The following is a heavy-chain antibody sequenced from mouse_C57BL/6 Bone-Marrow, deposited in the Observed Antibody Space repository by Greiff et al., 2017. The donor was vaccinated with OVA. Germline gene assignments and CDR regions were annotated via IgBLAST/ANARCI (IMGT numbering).Heavy chain of an antibody. J-gene: IGHJ4*01. D-gene: IGHD2-4*01. CDR3: SRYDYDLYYYAMDY. V-gene: IGHV2-2*01. Sequence: QVQLQQSGPGLVQPSQSLSITCTVSGFSLTSYGVHWVRQSPGKGLEWLGVIWSGGSTDYNAAFISRLSISKDNSKSQFFFKMNSLQADYTAIYYCSRYDYDLYYYAMDYWGQGTSVTVSS. CDR1: GFSLTSYG. CDR2: IWSGGST.